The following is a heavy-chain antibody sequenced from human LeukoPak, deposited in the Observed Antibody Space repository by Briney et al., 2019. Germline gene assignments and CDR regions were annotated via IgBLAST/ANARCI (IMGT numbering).Heavy chain of an antibody. V-gene: IGHV3-23*01. Sequence: GGSLRLSCAASGFNFSSYEMNWVRQAPGRGLEWVSSIRPSGDNTYYGDSVKGRFTISRDNSKNTVYLQMNNMRVDDTAVCYCARVAGWHWFDPWGQGTLVTVSS. J-gene: IGHJ5*02. CDR1: GFNFSSYE. D-gene: IGHD6-19*01. CDR3: ARVAGWHWFDP. CDR2: IRPSGDNT.